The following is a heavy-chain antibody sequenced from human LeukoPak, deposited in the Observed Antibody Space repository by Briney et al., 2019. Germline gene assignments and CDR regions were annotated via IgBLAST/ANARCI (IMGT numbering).Heavy chain of an antibody. CDR3: ARGPIAVAGTGGDY. CDR2: ISSSSSYI. V-gene: IGHV3-21*01. J-gene: IGHJ4*02. CDR1: GFTFSSYS. Sequence: GGSLRLSCAASGFTFSSYSMNWVRQAPGNWLQWVSSISSSSSYIYYADSVKGRFTISRDNAKNSLYLQMNSLRAEDTAVYYCARGPIAVAGTGGDYWGQGTLVTVSS. D-gene: IGHD6-19*01.